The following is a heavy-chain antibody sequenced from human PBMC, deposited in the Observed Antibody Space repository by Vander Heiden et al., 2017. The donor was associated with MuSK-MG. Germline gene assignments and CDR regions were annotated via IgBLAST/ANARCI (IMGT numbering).Heavy chain of an antibody. CDR2: SSSSSSYI. D-gene: IGHD2-15*01. V-gene: IGHV3-21*01. J-gene: IGHJ4*02. CDR1: GFTFSSYS. CDR3: ARGGPYCSGGSCYRTSFDY. Sequence: EVQLVESGGGLVKHGGSLRLSCADSGFTFSSYSMNWVRQAPGKGLEWVSSSSSSSSYIYYADSVKGRFTISRDNAKNSLYLQMNSLRAEDTAVYYCARGGPYCSGGSCYRTSFDYWGQGTLVTVSS.